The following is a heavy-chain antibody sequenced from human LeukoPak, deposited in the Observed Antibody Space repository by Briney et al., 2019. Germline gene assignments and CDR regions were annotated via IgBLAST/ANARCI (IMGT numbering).Heavy chain of an antibody. CDR1: GYTFTGYY. V-gene: IGHV1-2*02. D-gene: IGHD2-15*01. CDR2: INSKSGGT. J-gene: IGHJ3*02. Sequence: ASVKVSCKASGYTFTGYYMHWVRQAPGQGLEWMGWINSKSGGTNYAQKFQGRVTMTRDTSITTAYMELSRLRSDDTAVYYCANSGGEEDDAFDIWGQGTMVTVSS. CDR3: ANSGGEEDDAFDI.